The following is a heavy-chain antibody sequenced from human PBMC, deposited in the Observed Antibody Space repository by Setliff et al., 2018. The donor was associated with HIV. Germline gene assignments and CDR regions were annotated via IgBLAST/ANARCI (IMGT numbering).Heavy chain of an antibody. CDR2: IKQDGSEK. J-gene: IGHJ6*03. Sequence: GGSLRLSCAASGFTFSTYWMTWVRQAPGKGLEWVANIKQDGSEKYYVDSVKGRFTPSRDNAKNSLYLQMNSLRAEDTAVYYCARVFWYGLPQIYYYMDVWGKGTTVTAP. V-gene: IGHV3-7*01. CDR1: GFTFSTYW. CDR3: ARVFWYGLPQIYYYMDV. D-gene: IGHD2-8*02.